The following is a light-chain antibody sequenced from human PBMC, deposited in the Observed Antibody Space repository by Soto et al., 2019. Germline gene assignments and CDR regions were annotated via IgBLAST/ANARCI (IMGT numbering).Light chain of an antibody. CDR1: QSISSY. V-gene: IGKV1-39*01. CDR3: QQSYITPLT. CDR2: SAS. J-gene: IGKJ4*01. Sequence: DIQMTQSPSSLSASVGDRVTITCRASQSISSYLNWYQQKPGKAPKLLIYSASSLQSGVPSRFSGSGSGTDFTLTISSLRPEDFATYYCQQSYITPLTFGGGTKVDIK.